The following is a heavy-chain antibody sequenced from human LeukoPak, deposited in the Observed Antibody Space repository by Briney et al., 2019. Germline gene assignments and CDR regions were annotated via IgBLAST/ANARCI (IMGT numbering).Heavy chain of an antibody. CDR3: AKDRDSTSSRSTYFDS. V-gene: IGHV3-23*01. CDR2: ISGSGGGT. J-gene: IGHJ4*02. Sequence: PGGSLRLSCAASGFTFSNYAMSWVRQAPGKGLEWVSGISGSGGGTYYADSVEGRLTISRDNSKNTLYLQMNTLRAEDTALYYCAKDRDSTSSRSTYFDSWGQGTLVSVSS. D-gene: IGHD1-1*01. CDR1: GFTFSNYA.